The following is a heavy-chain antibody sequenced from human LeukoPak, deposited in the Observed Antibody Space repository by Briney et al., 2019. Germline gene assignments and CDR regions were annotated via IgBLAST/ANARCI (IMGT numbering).Heavy chain of an antibody. J-gene: IGHJ4*02. D-gene: IGHD1-26*01. Sequence: PSETLSLTCAVSGYSISSGYYWGWIRQPPGKGLEWIGSIYHSGSTYYSPSLKSRVTISVDTSKNQFSLKLSSVTAADTAVYYCATSRNSGSLDYWGQGTLVTVSS. CDR1: GYSISSGYY. CDR2: IYHSGST. CDR3: ATSRNSGSLDY. V-gene: IGHV4-38-2*01.